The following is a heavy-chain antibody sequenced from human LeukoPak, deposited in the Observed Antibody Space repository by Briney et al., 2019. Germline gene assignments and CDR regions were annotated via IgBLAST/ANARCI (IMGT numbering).Heavy chain of an antibody. J-gene: IGHJ3*02. CDR3: ATFGNAFDI. Sequence: PGGSLRLSCAASGFTFSSYWMHWVRQAPGKGLVWVSRISYDGGDPSYADSVKGRFTISRDNSKNTLYLQMNSLRAEDTAVYYCATFGNAFDIWGQGTMVTVSS. CDR1: GFTFSSYW. V-gene: IGHV3-74*01. CDR2: ISYDGGDP. D-gene: IGHD3-3*01.